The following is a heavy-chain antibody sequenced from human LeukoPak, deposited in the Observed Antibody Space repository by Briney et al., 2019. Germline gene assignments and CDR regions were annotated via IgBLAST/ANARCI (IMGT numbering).Heavy chain of an antibody. CDR1: GYTLTELS. Sequence: GASVKVSCKVSGYTLTELSMHWVRQAPGKGLEWMGGFDPEDGETIYAQEFQGRVTMTEDTSTDTAYMELSSLRSEDTAVYYCATVPYDFWSGYYIGPQFYAYWGQGTLVTVSS. J-gene: IGHJ4*02. CDR3: ATVPYDFWSGYYIGPQFYAY. CDR2: FDPEDGET. V-gene: IGHV1-24*01. D-gene: IGHD3-3*01.